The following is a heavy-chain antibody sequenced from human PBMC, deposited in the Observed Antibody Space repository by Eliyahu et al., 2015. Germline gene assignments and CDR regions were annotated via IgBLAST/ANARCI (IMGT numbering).Heavy chain of an antibody. D-gene: IGHD2-15*01. V-gene: IGHV4-31*03. J-gene: IGHJ4*02. Sequence: QVQLRESGPGLVKPSQTLSLTCTVXGXSXXXXGYYWSWIRQPPGKGLEWIGYIYYSGSTYYNPSLKSRVTISVDTSKNQFSLKLSSVTAADTAVYYCARGFYCSGGDCYPLPSYWGQGTLVTVSS. CDR2: IYYSGST. CDR1: GXSXXXXGYY. CDR3: ARGFYCSGGDCYPLPSY.